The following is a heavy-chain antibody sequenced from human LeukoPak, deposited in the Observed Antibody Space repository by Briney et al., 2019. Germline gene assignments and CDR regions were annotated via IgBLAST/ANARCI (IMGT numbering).Heavy chain of an antibody. CDR2: IYNNGNT. J-gene: IGHJ4*02. CDR1: GGSIKNFY. V-gene: IGHV4-59*01. D-gene: IGHD2-21*02. Sequence: SETLSLTCTVSGGSIKNFYWSWIRQSPGKGLEWLGYIYNNGNTNYNASLKSRVIMSIDTSKNQFSLKVTSVTAADTAIYYCARVLRGAYCGGDCYRLDYWGQGMLVIVSS. CDR3: ARVLRGAYCGGDCYRLDY.